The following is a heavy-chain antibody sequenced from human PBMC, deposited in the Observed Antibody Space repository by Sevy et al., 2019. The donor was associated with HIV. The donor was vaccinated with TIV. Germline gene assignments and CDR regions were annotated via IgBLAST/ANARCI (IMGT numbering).Heavy chain of an antibody. CDR1: GDSISSYY. CDR3: ARASGQSTSSRYFDF. V-gene: IGHV4-59*01. D-gene: IGHD6-6*01. Sequence: QSQTLSLTCTVSGDSISSYYWSWMRQPPGKGLEWIGYIHYSGSTNYNPSLKSRVTISVDTSKSQFSLNLNSVTAADTAVYFCARASGQSTSSRYFDFWGQGTLVTVSS. CDR2: IHYSGST. J-gene: IGHJ4*02.